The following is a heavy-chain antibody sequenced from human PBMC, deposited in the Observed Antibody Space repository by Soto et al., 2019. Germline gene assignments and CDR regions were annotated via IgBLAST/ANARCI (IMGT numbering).Heavy chain of an antibody. CDR1: GGSISSYY. D-gene: IGHD5-18*01. V-gene: IGHV4-59*12. J-gene: IGHJ4*02. CDR3: ARAPLHYGDTAMANDY. Sequence: SETLSLTCTVSGGSISSYYWSWIRQPPGKGLEWIGYIYYSGSTNYNPSLKSRVTISVDTSKNQFSLKLSSVTAADTAVYYCARAPLHYGDTAMANDYWGQGTLVTVS. CDR2: IYYSGST.